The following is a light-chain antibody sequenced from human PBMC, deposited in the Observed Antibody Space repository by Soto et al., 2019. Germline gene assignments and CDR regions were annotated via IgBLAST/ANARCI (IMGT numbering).Light chain of an antibody. CDR3: QQRSSWPWT. CDR1: QSVSSY. Sequence: EIVLTQSPATLSLSPGERATLSCRASQSVSSYLAWYQQKPGQAPRLLIYDASNRATGTPARFSGSGSGTEFTLTITNLEPEDFAIYYCQQRSSWPWTFGQGTKVDIK. CDR2: DAS. J-gene: IGKJ1*01. V-gene: IGKV3-11*01.